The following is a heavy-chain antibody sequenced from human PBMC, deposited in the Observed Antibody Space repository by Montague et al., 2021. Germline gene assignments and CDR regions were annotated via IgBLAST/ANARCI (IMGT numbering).Heavy chain of an antibody. J-gene: IGHJ5*02. CDR2: ITSGGST. D-gene: IGHD4-17*01. CDR3: TKDQDDYGDYVDWVDT. CDR1: GFPFSSYA. V-gene: IGHV3-23*01. Sequence: SLRLSCAASGFPFSSYAMSWVRQAPGKGLKWVSSITSGGSTYYADSVTGRFTIARDNSKNPLYLQMNSLRAEDTAVYYCTKDQDDYGDYVDWVDTWGQGTLVTVSS.